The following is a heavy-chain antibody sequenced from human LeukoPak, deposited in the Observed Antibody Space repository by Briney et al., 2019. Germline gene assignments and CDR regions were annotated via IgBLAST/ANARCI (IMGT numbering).Heavy chain of an antibody. Sequence: GASVKVSCKASGYTFISYGISWVRQAPGQGLEWMGWISGYNGHTNYAQKLQGRVTMTTDTSTSTAYMELRSLRSDDTAVYYCARPVTTVGFDYWGQGTLVTVSS. CDR2: ISGYNGHT. CDR3: ARPVTTVGFDY. D-gene: IGHD4-23*01. CDR1: GYTFISYG. J-gene: IGHJ4*02. V-gene: IGHV1-18*01.